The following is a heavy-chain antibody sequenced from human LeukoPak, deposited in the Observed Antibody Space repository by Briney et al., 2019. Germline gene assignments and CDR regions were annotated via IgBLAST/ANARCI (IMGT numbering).Heavy chain of an antibody. D-gene: IGHD4-17*01. CDR3: AKDHRETTVNTRWFDP. CDR2: ISGSGGGT. CDR1: GFTFSNSA. J-gene: IGHJ5*02. Sequence: GGSLRLSCAASGFTFSNSAMSWVRQAPGKGLEWVSAISGSGGGTYYADSAKGRFTISRDNSKNTLYVQMSSLRAEDTAVYYCAKDHRETTVNTRWFDPWGQGTLVTVSS. V-gene: IGHV3-23*01.